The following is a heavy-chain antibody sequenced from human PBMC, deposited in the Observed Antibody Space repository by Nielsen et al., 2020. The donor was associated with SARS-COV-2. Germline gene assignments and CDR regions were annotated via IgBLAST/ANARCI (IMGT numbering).Heavy chain of an antibody. D-gene: IGHD3-10*01. V-gene: IGHV3-7*03. Sequence: KVSCKASGYTFTSYGISWVRQAPGKGLEWVANIKQDGSEKYFVDSVQGRFTISRDNAKSSLFLQMNSLRADDTARYYCARGSGMGVWGQGTAVIVSS. CDR2: IKQDGSEK. CDR1: GYTFTSYG. J-gene: IGHJ6*02. CDR3: ARGSGMGV.